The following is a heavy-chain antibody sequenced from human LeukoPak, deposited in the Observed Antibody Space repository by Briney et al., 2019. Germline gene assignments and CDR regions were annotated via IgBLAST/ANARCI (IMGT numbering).Heavy chain of an antibody. CDR3: ARGGVYNFDY. Sequence: PSETLSLTCAVYGGSFSGYYWSWIRQPPGKGLEWIGEINHSGSTNYNPSLKSRVTISVDTSKNQFSLKLSSVTAADTAVHYCARGGVYNFDYWGQGTLVTVSS. CDR1: GGSFSGYY. J-gene: IGHJ4*02. V-gene: IGHV4-34*01. D-gene: IGHD3-10*01. CDR2: INHSGST.